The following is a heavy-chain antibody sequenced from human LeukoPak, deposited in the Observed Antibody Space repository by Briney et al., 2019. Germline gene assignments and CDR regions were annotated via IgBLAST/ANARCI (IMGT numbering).Heavy chain of an antibody. CDR2: ISGSGGST. Sequence: GGSLRLSCAASGFTFSSYAMSWVRQAPGKGLEWVSAISGSGGSTYYADSVKGRFTISRDNAKNSLYLQMNSLRAEDTAVYYCARGTAAAKIDYWGQGTLVTVSS. J-gene: IGHJ4*02. V-gene: IGHV3-23*01. D-gene: IGHD6-13*01. CDR1: GFTFSSYA. CDR3: ARGTAAAKIDY.